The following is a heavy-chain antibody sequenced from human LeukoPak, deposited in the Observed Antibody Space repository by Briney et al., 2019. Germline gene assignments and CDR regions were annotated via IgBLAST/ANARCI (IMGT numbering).Heavy chain of an antibody. Sequence: KASETLSLTCAVYGGSFSGYYWSWIRQPAGKGLEWIGRIYTSGSTNYNPSLKSRVTMSVDTSKNQFSLKLSSVTAADTAVYYCARVPFSGWYYYGMDVWGQGTTVTVSS. D-gene: IGHD6-19*01. J-gene: IGHJ6*02. V-gene: IGHV4-59*10. CDR1: GGSFSGYY. CDR3: ARVPFSGWYYYGMDV. CDR2: IYTSGST.